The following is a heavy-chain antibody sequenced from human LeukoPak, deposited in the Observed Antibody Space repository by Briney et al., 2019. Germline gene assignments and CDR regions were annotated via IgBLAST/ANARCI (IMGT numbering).Heavy chain of an antibody. CDR2: IKQDGSEK. Sequence: GGSLRLSCTASTLTLNNYWMSWVRQAPGKGLEWVANIKQDGSEKYHVDSVKGRFTISRDNAKNSLYLQMNSLRAEDTAVYYCASRAGCIGSWSAFDYWGQGTLVTVSS. V-gene: IGHV3-7*05. J-gene: IGHJ4*02. CDR3: ASRAGCIGSWSAFDY. D-gene: IGHD2-15*01. CDR1: TLTLNNYW.